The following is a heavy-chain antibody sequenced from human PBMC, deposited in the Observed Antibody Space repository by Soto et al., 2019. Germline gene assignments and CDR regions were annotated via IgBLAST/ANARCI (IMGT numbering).Heavy chain of an antibody. V-gene: IGHV4-61*01. D-gene: IGHD4-17*01. J-gene: IGHJ5*02. CDR1: GGSVSSGSYY. CDR3: ARAPGPCRYGGQGNWLDP. CDR2: IYYSGST. Sequence: SETLSLTCTVSGGSVSSGSYYWSWIRQPPGKGLEWIGYIYYSGSTNYNPSLKSRVTISVDTSKNQFPLKLSSVTAADTAVYYCARAPGPCRYGGQGNWLDPWGQGTLVTVSS.